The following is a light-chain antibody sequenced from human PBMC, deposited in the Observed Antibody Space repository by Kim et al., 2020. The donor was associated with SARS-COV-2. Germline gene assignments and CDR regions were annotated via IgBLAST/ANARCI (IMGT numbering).Light chain of an antibody. CDR1: ESVSYY. CDR2: DAS. Sequence: EIVLTQSPAILSLSPGERATLSCRASESVSYYLAWYQQKPGQAPRLLTYDASKRATGIPARFSGSGSGTDFTLTISSLEPEDVAVYYCQQRRNWPLTFGGGTKVEIK. J-gene: IGKJ4*01. V-gene: IGKV3-11*01. CDR3: QQRRNWPLT.